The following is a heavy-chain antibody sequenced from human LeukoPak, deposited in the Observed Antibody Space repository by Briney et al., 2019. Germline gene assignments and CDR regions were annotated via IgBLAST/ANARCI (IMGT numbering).Heavy chain of an antibody. CDR3: ARDLYGSGEDY. V-gene: IGHV4-59*12. CDR2: IYYTGST. J-gene: IGHJ4*02. Sequence: SETLSLTCTVSGGSINNYYWSWVRQPPGAGLEWLAYIYYTGSTNYNPSLKTRLTISVDTSKNQFSLKLNSVTAADTAVYYCARDLYGSGEDYWGQGTLVTVSS. CDR1: GGSINNYY. D-gene: IGHD3-10*01.